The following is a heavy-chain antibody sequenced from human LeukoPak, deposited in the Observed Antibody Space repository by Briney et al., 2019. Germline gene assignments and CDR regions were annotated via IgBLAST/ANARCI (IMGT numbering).Heavy chain of an antibody. D-gene: IGHD4-23*01. CDR2: IYHSGRT. Sequence: SETLSLTCAVSGGSISSNNWWNWVRQPPGKGLEWIGEIYHSGRTNYNPPLKSRVTISVDKSRNQFSLKLSSVTAEDTAVYYCARDHLKDYGGNFRAFDIWGQGTMVTVSS. CDR3: ARDHLKDYGGNFRAFDI. CDR1: GGSISSNNW. J-gene: IGHJ3*02. V-gene: IGHV4-4*02.